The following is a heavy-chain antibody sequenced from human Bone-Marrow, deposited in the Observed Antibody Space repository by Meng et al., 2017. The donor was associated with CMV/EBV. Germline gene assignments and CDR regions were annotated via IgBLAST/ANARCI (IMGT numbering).Heavy chain of an antibody. Sequence: SETLSLTCAVYGGSFSGYYWSWIRQPPGKGLEWIGEINHSGSTNYNPSLKSRVTISVDTPKNLFSLKLSSVTAADTAVYYCARDWGSSWSYGMDFWGHGTTVTVSS. CDR3: ARDWGSSWSYGMDF. V-gene: IGHV4-34*01. D-gene: IGHD6-13*01. CDR1: GGSFSGYY. J-gene: IGHJ6*02. CDR2: INHSGST.